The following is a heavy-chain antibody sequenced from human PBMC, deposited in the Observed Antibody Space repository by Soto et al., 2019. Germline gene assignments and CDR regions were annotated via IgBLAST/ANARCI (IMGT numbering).Heavy chain of an antibody. J-gene: IGHJ6*02. CDR1: GGSISSYY. CDR3: ARDNYHDSSGYYYGRYYYGMDV. V-gene: IGHV4-4*07. CDR2: IYTSGST. D-gene: IGHD3-22*01. Sequence: SETLSLTCTVSGGSISSYYWSWIRQPAGKGLEWIGRIYTSGSTNYNPSLKSRVTMSVDTSKNQFSLKLSSVTAADTAVYYCARDNYHDSSGYYYGRYYYGMDVWGQGTTVTVSS.